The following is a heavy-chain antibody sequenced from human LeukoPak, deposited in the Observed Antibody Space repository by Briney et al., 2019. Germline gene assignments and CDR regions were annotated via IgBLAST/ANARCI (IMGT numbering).Heavy chain of an antibody. CDR2: ISYDGSNK. J-gene: IGHJ4*02. Sequence: GGSLRLSCAASGFTFSSYAMHWVRQAPGKGLEWVAVISYDGSNKYYADSVKGRFTISRDNSKNTLYLQMNSLRAEDTAVYYCARDLPQQYYFDYWGQGTLVTVSS. CDR1: GFTFSSYA. CDR3: ARDLPQQYYFDY. D-gene: IGHD6-13*01. V-gene: IGHV3-30*04.